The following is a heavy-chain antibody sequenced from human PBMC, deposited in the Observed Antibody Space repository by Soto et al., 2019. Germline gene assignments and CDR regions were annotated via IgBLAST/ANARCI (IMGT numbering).Heavy chain of an antibody. CDR2: IYPGDSDT. CDR1: GYSFTSYW. CDR3: ARARSSWSNFDY. J-gene: IGHJ4*02. Sequence: GESLKISCKGSGYSFTSYWIGWVRQMPGKGLEWMVIIYPGDSDTRYSPSFQGRVTISADTSISPAYLQWSSLKASDTAMYYCARARSSWSNFDYWGQGTLVTVSS. V-gene: IGHV5-51*01. D-gene: IGHD6-13*01.